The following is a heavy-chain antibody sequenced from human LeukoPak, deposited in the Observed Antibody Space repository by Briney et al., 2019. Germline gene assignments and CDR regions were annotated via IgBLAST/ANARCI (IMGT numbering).Heavy chain of an antibody. CDR3: ASHEGRYGGNSY. CDR1: GGTFSSYA. J-gene: IGHJ4*02. Sequence: SVKVSCKASGGTFSSYAISWVRQAPGQGLEWMGGIIPIFGTANYAQKFQGRVTITTDESTSTAHMELSSLRSEDTAVYYCASHEGRYGGNSYWGQGTLVTVSS. CDR2: IIPIFGTA. D-gene: IGHD4-23*01. V-gene: IGHV1-69*05.